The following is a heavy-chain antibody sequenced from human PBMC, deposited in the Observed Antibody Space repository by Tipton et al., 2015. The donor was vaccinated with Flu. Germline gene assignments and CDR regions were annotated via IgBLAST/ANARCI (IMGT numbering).Heavy chain of an antibody. CDR3: ARGPPGPSIKAYYFDI. J-gene: IGHJ4*02. CDR1: GGSIRGYY. CDR2: VYYTGST. D-gene: IGHD2-21*01. Sequence: TLSLTCTVSGGSIRGYYWNWIRQFPGKGLEWIGFVYYTGSTNYKPSLKSRVTISTDTSTNQVSLKMNSVIAADTAVYYCARGPPGPSIKAYYFDIWGQGGLVTVYS. V-gene: IGHV4-59*01.